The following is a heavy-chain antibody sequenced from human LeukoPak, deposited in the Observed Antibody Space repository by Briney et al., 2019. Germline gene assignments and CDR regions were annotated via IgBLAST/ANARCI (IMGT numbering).Heavy chain of an antibody. D-gene: IGHD6-13*01. Sequence: PSETLSLTCAVSGGSISSGGYSWSRIRQPPGKGLEWIGYIYHSGSTYYNPSLKSRVTISVDRSKNQFSLKLSSVTAADTAVYYCARESAAANFDYWGQGTLVTVSS. J-gene: IGHJ4*02. V-gene: IGHV4-30-2*01. CDR3: ARESAAANFDY. CDR2: IYHSGST. CDR1: GGSISSGGYS.